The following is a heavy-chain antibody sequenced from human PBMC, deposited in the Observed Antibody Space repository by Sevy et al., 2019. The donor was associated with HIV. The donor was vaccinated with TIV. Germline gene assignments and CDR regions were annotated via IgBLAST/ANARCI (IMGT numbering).Heavy chain of an antibody. D-gene: IGHD3-22*01. CDR3: AKEVLAYYYDSRFDY. J-gene: IGHJ4*02. CDR1: GFTFSSYS. Sequence: GRSLSLSCVASGFTFSSYSMNWVRQPPGKGLEWVSYISSSGSTIYYADSVKGRFIISRDNAKNTLYLQMNSLRAEDTAVYYCAKEVLAYYYDSRFDYWGQGTLVTVSS. CDR2: ISSSGSTI. V-gene: IGHV3-48*01.